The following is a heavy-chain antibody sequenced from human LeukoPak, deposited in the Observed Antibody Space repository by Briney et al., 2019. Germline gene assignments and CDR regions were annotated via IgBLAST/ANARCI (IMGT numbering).Heavy chain of an antibody. J-gene: IGHJ5*01. V-gene: IGHV3-21*01. CDR1: GFSLKSYS. D-gene: IGHD2-8*02. Sequence: GGSLRLSCAGSGFSLKSYSLSWVRQAPGKGLEWVSSISSTSAYIYYADSVKGRFTISRDNVDNVVYLQMNSLGAEDTAVYYCARVAVSGPTGWFDSWGQGTLVIVSS. CDR3: ARVAVSGPTGWFDS. CDR2: ISSTSAYI.